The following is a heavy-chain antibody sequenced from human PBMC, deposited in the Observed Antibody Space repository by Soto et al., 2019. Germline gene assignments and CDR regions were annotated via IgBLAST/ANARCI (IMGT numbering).Heavy chain of an antibody. CDR2: ISGSGGST. D-gene: IGHD3-10*01. CDR1: GFSFSSYG. V-gene: IGHV3-23*01. J-gene: IGHJ4*02. CDR3: AKYPTYYYGSGSSAYFDY. Sequence: GGSLRLSCAASGFSFSSYGMHWVRQAPGKGLEWVSAISGSGGSTYYADSVKGRFTISRDNSKNTLYLQMNSLRAEDTAVYYCAKYPTYYYGSGSSAYFDYWGQGTLVTVSS.